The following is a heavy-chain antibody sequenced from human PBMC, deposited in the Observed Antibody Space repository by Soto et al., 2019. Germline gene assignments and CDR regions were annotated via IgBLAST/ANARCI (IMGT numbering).Heavy chain of an antibody. D-gene: IGHD3-22*01. CDR1: GFTFSTYC. V-gene: IGHV3-33*01. Sequence: PGGSLRLSCAASGFTFSTYCIHWVRQAPCRGLEWVAVLWYDGNTKYYGDSVKGRFTISRDSSKNTLYLHMNSLRAEDTAVYYCARADYDSSGYVDFWGQGNLVTVSS. J-gene: IGHJ4*02. CDR2: LWYDGNTK. CDR3: ARADYDSSGYVDF.